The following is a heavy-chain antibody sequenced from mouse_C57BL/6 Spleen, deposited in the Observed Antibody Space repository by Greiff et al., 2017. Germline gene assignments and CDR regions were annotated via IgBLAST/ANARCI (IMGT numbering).Heavy chain of an antibody. CDR3: ARAGSSPWFAY. J-gene: IGHJ3*01. D-gene: IGHD1-1*01. V-gene: IGHV1-26*01. CDR1: GYTFTDYY. CDR2: INPNNGGT. Sequence: EVQLQQSGPELVKPGASVKISCKASGYTFTDYYMNWVKQSHGKSLEWIGDINPNNGGTSYNQKFKGKATLTVDKSSSTAYMELRSLTSEDSAVYYCARAGSSPWFAYWGQGTLVTVSA.